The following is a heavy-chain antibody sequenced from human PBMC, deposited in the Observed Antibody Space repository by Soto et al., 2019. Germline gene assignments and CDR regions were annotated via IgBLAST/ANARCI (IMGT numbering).Heavy chain of an antibody. CDR3: ARGPLAVAGTRVAEYFQH. CDR1: GGTFSSYT. J-gene: IGHJ1*01. D-gene: IGHD6-19*01. CDR2: IIPILGIA. V-gene: IGHV1-69*02. Sequence: QVQLVQSGAEVKKPGSSVKVSCKASGGTFSSYTISWVRQAPGQGLEWMGRIIPILGIANYAQKFQGRVTITADKSTSTAYMELSSLRSEDTAVYYCARGPLAVAGTRVAEYFQHWGQGTLVTVSS.